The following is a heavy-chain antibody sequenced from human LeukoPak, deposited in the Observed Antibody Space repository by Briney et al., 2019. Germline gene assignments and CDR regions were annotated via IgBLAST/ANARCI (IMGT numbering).Heavy chain of an antibody. V-gene: IGHV3-30*02. CDR1: GFTFSSYG. Sequence: GGSLRLSCAASGFTFSSYGMHWVRQAPGKGLEWVAFIRYDGSNKYYADSVKGRFTISRDNSKNTLYLQMNSLRAEDTAVYYCATLSIVGATDYYYYYMDVWGEGTTVTISS. J-gene: IGHJ6*03. CDR2: IRYDGSNK. CDR3: ATLSIVGATDYYYYYMDV. D-gene: IGHD1-26*01.